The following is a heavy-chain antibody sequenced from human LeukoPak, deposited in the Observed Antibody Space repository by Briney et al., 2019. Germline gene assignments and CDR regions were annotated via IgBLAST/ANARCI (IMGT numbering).Heavy chain of an antibody. J-gene: IGHJ4*02. Sequence: SETLSLTCAVSGYSISSGYYWGWIRQPPGKGLEWIGIIYHSGSTYYNPSLKSRVTISVDTSKNQFSLRVTSVTAADTGVYYCARHFVRSGSYWADYWGQGTLVTVSS. CDR3: ARHFVRSGSYWADY. CDR1: GYSISSGYY. V-gene: IGHV4-38-2*01. CDR2: IYHSGST. D-gene: IGHD1-26*01.